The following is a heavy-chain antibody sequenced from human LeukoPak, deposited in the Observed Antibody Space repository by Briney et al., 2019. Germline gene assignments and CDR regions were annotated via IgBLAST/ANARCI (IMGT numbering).Heavy chain of an antibody. CDR3: ARHRGGSETPGDWSYT. CDR2: IYYSGST. V-gene: IGHV4-39*01. CDR1: GGSISSSSYY. J-gene: IGHJ5*02. D-gene: IGHD3/OR15-3a*01. Sequence: SETLSLTCTVSGGSISSSSYYWGWIRQPPGKGLEWIGSIYYSGSTYYNPSLKSRVTISVDTSKNQFSLKLSSVTAADTAVYYCARHRGGSETPGDWSYTCGQGNLVTVSS.